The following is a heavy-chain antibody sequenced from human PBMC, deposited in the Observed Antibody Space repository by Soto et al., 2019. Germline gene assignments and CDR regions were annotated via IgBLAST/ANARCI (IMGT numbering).Heavy chain of an antibody. J-gene: IGHJ4*02. CDR2: ISSSSSTI. CDR3: VRKFGS. V-gene: IGHV3-48*01. Sequence: GSLRLSCAASGFTFSGHGMNWVRQAPGKGLEWVSYISSSSSTIYYADSVKGRFTISRDDAKNSLYLQMNSLRVEDTAVYYCVRKFGSWGRGTLVTVSS. CDR1: GFTFSGHG.